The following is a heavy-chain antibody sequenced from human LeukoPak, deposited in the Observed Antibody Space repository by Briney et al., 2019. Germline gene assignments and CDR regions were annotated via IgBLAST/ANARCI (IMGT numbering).Heavy chain of an antibody. CDR1: GYTFTSYD. Sequence: ASVKVSCKASGYTFTSYDINWVRQATGQGLEWMGWMNPNSGNTGYAQKFQGRVTITRNTSISTAYMELSSLRSEDTAVYYCARGRSTSDWFDPWGQGTLVTVYS. CDR2: MNPNSGNT. V-gene: IGHV1-8*03. J-gene: IGHJ5*02. CDR3: ARGRSTSDWFDP. D-gene: IGHD2-2*01.